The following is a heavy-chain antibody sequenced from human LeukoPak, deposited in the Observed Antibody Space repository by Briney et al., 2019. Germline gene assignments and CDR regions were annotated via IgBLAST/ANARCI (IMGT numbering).Heavy chain of an antibody. CDR1: GGSISSSSYY. J-gene: IGHJ3*01. D-gene: IGHD3-16*01. Sequence: SETLSLTCTVSGGSISSSSYYWGWIRQPPGKGLEWIGGIYYSGSTYYNPSLKSRVTISVDTSKNQFALKLSSVTAADTAVYYCAHFRGGAFDFWGQGTMVTVSA. CDR2: IYYSGST. CDR3: AHFRGGAFDF. V-gene: IGHV4-39*01.